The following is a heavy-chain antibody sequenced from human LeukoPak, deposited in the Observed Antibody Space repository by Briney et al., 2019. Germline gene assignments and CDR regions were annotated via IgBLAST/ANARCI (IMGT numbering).Heavy chain of an antibody. CDR3: ARAYLSSSLRWGGFFDY. CDR2: ISGSGGST. D-gene: IGHD6-13*01. CDR1: GFTFSSYA. V-gene: IGHV3-23*01. J-gene: IGHJ4*02. Sequence: GGSLRLSCAASGFTFSSYAMSWVRQAPGKGLEWVSAISGSGGSTYYADSVKGRFTISRDNSKNTLYLQMDSLRAEDTAVYYCARAYLSSSLRWGGFFDYWGQGTLVTVSS.